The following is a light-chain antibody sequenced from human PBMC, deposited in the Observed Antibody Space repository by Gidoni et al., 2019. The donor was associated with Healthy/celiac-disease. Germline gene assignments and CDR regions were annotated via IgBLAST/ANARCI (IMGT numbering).Light chain of an antibody. CDR2: DGR. V-gene: IGLV2-14*03. J-gene: IGLJ1*01. CDR1: SSDVGGYNY. CDR3: SSYTSSSSYV. Sequence: QSALTQPASVSGSPGQSITISCTGTSSDVGGYNYVSWYQQHPGKAPKLMIYDGRNRPSGVSNRFSGSKSGNTASLTISGRQDEDEADYYCSSYTSSSSYVFGTGTKVTVL.